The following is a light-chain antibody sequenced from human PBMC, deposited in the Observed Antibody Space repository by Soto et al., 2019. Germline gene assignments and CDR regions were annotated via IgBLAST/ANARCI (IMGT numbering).Light chain of an antibody. J-gene: IGKJ1*01. V-gene: IGKV3-15*01. CDR3: QQYNDWPPT. Sequence: EIVMTQSPGTLSLSPGERATLSCRASQSVSTNLAWYQQIPGQAPRLLIYGASTSATCIPARFSGSGSGTEFTLAISSRQSEDFEVYYCQQYNDWPPTFGLGTKVEI. CDR1: QSVSTN. CDR2: GAS.